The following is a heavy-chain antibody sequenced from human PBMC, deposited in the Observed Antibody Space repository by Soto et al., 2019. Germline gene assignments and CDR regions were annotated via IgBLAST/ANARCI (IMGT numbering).Heavy chain of an antibody. CDR1: GGSFSGYY. J-gene: IGHJ6*02. D-gene: IGHD3-22*01. CDR2: INHSGST. Sequence: QVQLQQWGAGLLKPSETLSLTCAVYGGSFSGYYWSWIRQPPGKGLEWIGEINHSGSTNYNPSLKSRVTISVDTSKNQFSLKLSSVTAADTAVYYCARGPLHSSGSDYYYGMDVWGQGTTVTVSS. V-gene: IGHV4-34*01. CDR3: ARGPLHSSGSDYYYGMDV.